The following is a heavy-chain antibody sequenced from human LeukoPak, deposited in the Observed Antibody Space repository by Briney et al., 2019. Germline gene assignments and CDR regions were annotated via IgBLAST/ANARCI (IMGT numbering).Heavy chain of an antibody. CDR3: ARGAVTTYSEAGAFDI. V-gene: IGHV3-53*01. J-gene: IGHJ3*02. CDR2: IYSGGST. CDR1: GFTVSSNY. Sequence: GGSLRLSCAASGFTVSSNYMSWVRQAPGKGLDWVSVIYSGGSTYYADSVKGRFTISRDNSKNTLYLQMNSLRAEDTAVYYCARGAVTTYSEAGAFDIWGQGTMVTVSS. D-gene: IGHD4-17*01.